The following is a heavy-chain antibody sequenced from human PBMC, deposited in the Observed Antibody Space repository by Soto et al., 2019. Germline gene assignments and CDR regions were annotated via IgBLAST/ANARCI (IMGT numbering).Heavy chain of an antibody. D-gene: IGHD6-19*01. CDR2: IYYSGST. J-gene: IGHJ4*02. V-gene: IGHV4-59*12. CDR3: ARESAVAGSYYFDY. CDR1: WGSSISYY. Sequence: SEILCVTWSVAWGSSISYYWSWILQPPGKGLEWIGYIYYSGSTNYNPSLKSRVTISVDTSKNQFSLKLSSVTAADTAVYYCARESAVAGSYYFDYWGQGTLVTVYS.